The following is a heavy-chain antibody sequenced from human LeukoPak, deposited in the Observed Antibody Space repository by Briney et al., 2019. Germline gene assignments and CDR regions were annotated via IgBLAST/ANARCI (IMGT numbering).Heavy chain of an antibody. Sequence: SETLPLTCTVSGGSISSYYWSWIRQPPGKGLEWIGYIYYSGSTNYNPSLKSRVTISVDTSKNQFSLKLSSVTAADTAVYYCARCLAAAGQDNYFDYWGQGTLVTVSS. CDR3: ARCLAAAGQDNYFDY. J-gene: IGHJ4*02. D-gene: IGHD6-13*01. CDR1: GGSISSYY. V-gene: IGHV4-59*08. CDR2: IYYSGST.